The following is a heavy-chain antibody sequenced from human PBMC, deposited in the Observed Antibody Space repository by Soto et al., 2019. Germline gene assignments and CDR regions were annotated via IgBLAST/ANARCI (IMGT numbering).Heavy chain of an antibody. CDR3: ARRSAAGP. CDR1: GGSFSGYY. CDR2: INHSGST. V-gene: IGHV4-34*01. D-gene: IGHD6-25*01. J-gene: IGHJ5*02. Sequence: QVQLQQWGAGLLKPSETLSLTCAVYGGSFSGYYWSWIRQPPGKGLEWIGEINHSGSTNYNPSLKSRVTISVDTSKHQFSLKLSSVTAADPAVYYCARRSAAGPWGQGTLVTVSS.